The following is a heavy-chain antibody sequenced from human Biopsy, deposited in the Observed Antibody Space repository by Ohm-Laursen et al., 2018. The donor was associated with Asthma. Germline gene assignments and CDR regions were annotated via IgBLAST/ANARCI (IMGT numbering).Heavy chain of an antibody. V-gene: IGHV3-15*01. CDR3: TTGIDY. CDR2: IKSKSDGGII. J-gene: IGHJ4*02. CDR1: GFNFINAW. Sequence: SLRLSCTASGFNFINAWMNWLRQAPGKGLEWVGRIKSKSDGGIIDYAAPVKGRFTISRDDSKNTPYLQMNSLKTEDTAVYYCTTGIDYWGQGTLVTVSS.